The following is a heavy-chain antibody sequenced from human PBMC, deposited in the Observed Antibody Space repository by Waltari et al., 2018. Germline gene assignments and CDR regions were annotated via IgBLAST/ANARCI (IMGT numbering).Heavy chain of an antibody. Sequence: QVQLVQSGAEVKKPGASVKVSCKAYGYTFTSYDINWVRQATGQGLEWMGGMNPNSGNTGYAQKFQGRVTMTRNTSRSTAYMELSSLRSEDTAVYCCARYCTNGVCSSDAFDIWGQGTMVTVSS. CDR2: MNPNSGNT. D-gene: IGHD2-8*01. J-gene: IGHJ3*02. CDR1: GYTFTSYD. CDR3: ARYCTNGVCSSDAFDI. V-gene: IGHV1-8*01.